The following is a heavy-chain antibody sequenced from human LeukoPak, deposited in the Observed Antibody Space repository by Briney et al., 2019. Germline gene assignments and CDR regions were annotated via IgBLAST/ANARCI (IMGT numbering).Heavy chain of an antibody. CDR1: GGSISGYY. CDR3: ARDRNGQQPDYFQYGMDV. CDR2: MYDSGST. V-gene: IGHV4-59*01. Sequence: PSETLSLTCTVSGGSISGYYRNWIRQPPGKGLEWIGYMYDSGSTTYNPPPRSRVTISKDTSKNQLTLKLSSVTAADTAVYYCARDRNGQQPDYFQYGMDVWGQGTTVTVSS. J-gene: IGHJ6*02. D-gene: IGHD6-13*01.